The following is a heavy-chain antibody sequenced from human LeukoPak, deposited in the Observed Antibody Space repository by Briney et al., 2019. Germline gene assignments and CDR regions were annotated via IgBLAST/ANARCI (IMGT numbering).Heavy chain of an antibody. Sequence: GGSLRLSCAVSGFSINVYGMHWVRRAPGKGLEWVAVISYDGSDKYYADSVKGRFIISRDNSKNTVYLQMSSLRAEDTADYYCAKDKPLAYTYGSSGCMDVWGQGTTVIVSS. CDR2: ISYDGSDK. V-gene: IGHV3-30*18. D-gene: IGHD3-22*01. J-gene: IGHJ6*02. CDR1: GFSINVYG. CDR3: AKDKPLAYTYGSSGCMDV.